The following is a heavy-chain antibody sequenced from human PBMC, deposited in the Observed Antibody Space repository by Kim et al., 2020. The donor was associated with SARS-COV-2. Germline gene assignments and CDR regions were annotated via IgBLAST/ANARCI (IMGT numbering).Heavy chain of an antibody. V-gene: IGHV1-18*01. Sequence: YAQELQGRVTMTTDTSASTAYMELRSLRSDDTAVYYCAREDSGSYTMGDYWGQGTLVTVSS. D-gene: IGHD1-26*01. CDR3: AREDSGSYTMGDY. J-gene: IGHJ4*02.